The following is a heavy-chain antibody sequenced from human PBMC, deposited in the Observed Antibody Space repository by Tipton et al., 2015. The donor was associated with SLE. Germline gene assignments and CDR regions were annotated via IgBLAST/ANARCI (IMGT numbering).Heavy chain of an antibody. Sequence: TLSLTCTVSGGSISSSSYYWGWIRQPPGKGLEWIGSIYYSGSTYYNPSLKSRVTISVDTSKNQFSLKLSSVTAADTAVYYRARQRDPQRAFDIWGQGTMVTVSS. CDR3: ARQRDPQRAFDI. D-gene: IGHD5-24*01. J-gene: IGHJ3*02. CDR2: IYYSGST. CDR1: GGSISSSSYY. V-gene: IGHV4-39*01.